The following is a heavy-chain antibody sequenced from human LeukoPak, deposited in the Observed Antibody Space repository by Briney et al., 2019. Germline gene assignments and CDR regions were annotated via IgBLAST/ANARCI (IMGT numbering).Heavy chain of an antibody. CDR2: IYAGGST. J-gene: IGHJ4*02. Sequence: GGSLRLSCPVSGFTVSSNYMYWVRQAPGKGLEWVSVIYAGGSTNYAESARGRFTISRDNSKNTLYLQMNSLRAEDTAVYYCASSDSGYFIFDYWGQGTLVTVSS. CDR3: ASSDSGYFIFDY. CDR1: GFTVSSNY. D-gene: IGHD5-12*01. V-gene: IGHV3-53*01.